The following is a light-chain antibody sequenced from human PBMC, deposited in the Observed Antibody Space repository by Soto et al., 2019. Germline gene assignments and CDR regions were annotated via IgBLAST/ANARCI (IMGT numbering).Light chain of an antibody. Sequence: QSALAQPASVSGSPGQSIAISCTGTSSDVGAYNYVSWYLQHPGKAPKLLIYDVSNRPSGVSDRFSGSKSGNTAFLTISGLQAEDEADYYCSSYTSISTYVFGTGTKVTVL. CDR3: SSYTSISTYV. V-gene: IGLV2-14*01. CDR1: SSDVGAYNY. J-gene: IGLJ1*01. CDR2: DVS.